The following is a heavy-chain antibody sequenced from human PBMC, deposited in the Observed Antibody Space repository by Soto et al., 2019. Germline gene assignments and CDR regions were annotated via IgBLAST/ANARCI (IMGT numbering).Heavy chain of an antibody. D-gene: IGHD2-8*01. CDR1: GDSVSSSSVA. CDR2: TYYRSKWFN. Sequence: QTLSLTCAISGDSVSSSSVAWKWIRQSPSRCLEWLGRTYYRSKWFNDYAESVKSRITINPDTSKNQFSLQLNSVTPEDTAVYYCARREHTKTDFDSWGQGAVVPVS. CDR3: ARREHTKTDFDS. V-gene: IGHV6-1*01. J-gene: IGHJ4*02.